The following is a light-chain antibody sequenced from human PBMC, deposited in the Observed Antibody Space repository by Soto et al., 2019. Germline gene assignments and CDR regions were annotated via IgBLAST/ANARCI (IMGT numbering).Light chain of an antibody. CDR1: NSNIGAGYD. CDR2: GNI. Sequence: QSVLTQPPSVSGAPGQWVTISCTGSNSNIGAGYDVHWYQQFPGTAPKLLIYGNINRPSGVPDRFSGSKSGPSASLAITGLQAEDEADYYCQSYDSRLSNYVFGGGTKLTVL. V-gene: IGLV1-40*01. J-gene: IGLJ2*01. CDR3: QSYDSRLSNYV.